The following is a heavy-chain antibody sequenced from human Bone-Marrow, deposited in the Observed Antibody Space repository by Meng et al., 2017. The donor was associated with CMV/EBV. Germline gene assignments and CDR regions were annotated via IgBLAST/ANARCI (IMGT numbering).Heavy chain of an antibody. CDR1: GGSISSSSYY. D-gene: IGHD2-2*02. J-gene: IGHJ3*02. CDR3: ARLNRYCSSTSCYTPDAFDI. CDR2: IYYSGST. V-gene: IGHV4-39*07. Sequence: GSLRLSCTVSGGSISSSSYYWGWIRQPPGKGLEWIGSIYYSGSTYYNPSLKSRVTISVDTSKNQFSLKLSSVTAADTAVYYCARLNRYCSSTSCYTPDAFDIWGQGTMVTVSS.